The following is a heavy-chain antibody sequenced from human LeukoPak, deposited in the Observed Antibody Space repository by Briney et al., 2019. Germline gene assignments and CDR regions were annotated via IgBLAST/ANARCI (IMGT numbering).Heavy chain of an antibody. CDR3: AELGITMIGGV. D-gene: IGHD3-10*02. CDR2: IFSSSTYI. V-gene: IGHV3-21*01. J-gene: IGHJ6*04. Sequence: GGSLRLSCAASGFAFNTYSMNWVRQAPGKGLEWVSFIFSSSTYIYYTDSVKGRFTISRDNARNSLYLQMNSLRAEDTAVYYCAELGITMIGGVWGKGTTVTISS. CDR1: GFAFNTYS.